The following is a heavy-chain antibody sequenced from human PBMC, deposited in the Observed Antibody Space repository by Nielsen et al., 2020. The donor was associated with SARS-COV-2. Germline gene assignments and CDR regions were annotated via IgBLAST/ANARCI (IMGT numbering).Heavy chain of an antibody. CDR3: ARDWLLWFGELIGGMDV. CDR2: FDPEDGET. CDR1: GYTLTELS. J-gene: IGHJ6*02. Sequence: ASVKVSCKVSGYTLTELSMHWVRQAPGKGLEWMGGFDPEDGETIYAQKFQGRVTMTEDTSTDTAYMELSSLRSEDTAVYYCARDWLLWFGELIGGMDVWGQGTTVTVSS. D-gene: IGHD3-10*01. V-gene: IGHV1-24*01.